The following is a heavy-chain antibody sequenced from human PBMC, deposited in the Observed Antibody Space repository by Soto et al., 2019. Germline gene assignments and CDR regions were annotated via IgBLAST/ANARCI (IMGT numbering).Heavy chain of an antibody. CDR3: ARGQTYYDFWSGYYVYYYYYGMDV. J-gene: IGHJ6*02. Sequence: RASVKVSCRASGYTFTSYDINWVRQATGQGLEWMGWMNPNSGNTGYAQKFQGRVTMTRNTSISTAYMELSSLRSEDTAVYYCARGQTYYDFWSGYYVYYYYYGMDVWGQGTTVTVSS. D-gene: IGHD3-3*01. CDR1: GYTFTSYD. V-gene: IGHV1-8*01. CDR2: MNPNSGNT.